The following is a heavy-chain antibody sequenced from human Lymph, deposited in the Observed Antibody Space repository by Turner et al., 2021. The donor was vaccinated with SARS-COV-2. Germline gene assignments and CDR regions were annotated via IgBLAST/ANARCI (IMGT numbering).Heavy chain of an antibody. V-gene: IGHV3-30*04. D-gene: IGHD3-22*01. CDR1: GLTFSSYA. CDR2: ISYDGSDK. CDR3: ARDRDSSGWVDY. J-gene: IGHJ4*02. Sequence: QVQLVDSGGGVFQPGRSLRLPFAASGLTFSSYAKHWVRQAPGKGLEWVAFISYDGSDKYYADSVKGRFTFSRDNSKNTLYLQMNSLRAEDTAVYYCARDRDSSGWVDYWGQGTLVTVSS.